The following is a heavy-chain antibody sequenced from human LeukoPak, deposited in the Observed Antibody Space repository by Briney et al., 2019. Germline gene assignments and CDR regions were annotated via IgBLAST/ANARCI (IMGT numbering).Heavy chain of an antibody. J-gene: IGHJ6*02. CDR1: GGSFSGYY. V-gene: IGHV4-34*01. D-gene: IGHD2-2*01. Sequence: PSETLSLTCAVYGGSFSGYYWSWIRQPPGKGLEWIGEINHSGSTNYNPSLKSRVTISVDTSKNQFSLKLSSVTAADTAVYYCASLPAADSNYYGMDVWGQGTTVTVCS. CDR3: ASLPAADSNYYGMDV. CDR2: INHSGST.